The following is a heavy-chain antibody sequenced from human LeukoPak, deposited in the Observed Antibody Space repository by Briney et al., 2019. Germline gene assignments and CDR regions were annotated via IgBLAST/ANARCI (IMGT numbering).Heavy chain of an antibody. Sequence: GGSLRLSCAASGFTVSSNYMSWVRQAPGKGLEWVSVIYSSGSTYYADSVKGRFTISRDNSKNTLYLQMNSLRAEDTAVYYCARDIYCSGGSCYLYCYYYGMDVWGQGTTVTVSS. D-gene: IGHD2-15*01. CDR2: IYSSGST. J-gene: IGHJ6*02. CDR3: ARDIYCSGGSCYLYCYYYGMDV. CDR1: GFTVSSNY. V-gene: IGHV3-66*03.